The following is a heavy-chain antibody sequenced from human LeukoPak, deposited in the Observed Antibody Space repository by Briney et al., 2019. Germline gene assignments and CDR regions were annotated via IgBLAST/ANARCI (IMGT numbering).Heavy chain of an antibody. D-gene: IGHD1-7*01. J-gene: IGHJ3*02. Sequence: GGSLRLSCAASGFTFSSYSMNWVRQAPGKGLEWVSYISSSSSTIYYADSVKGRFTISRDNAKNSLYLQMNSLRAEDTAVYYCARALRKLELLSPPDAFDIWGQGTMVTVSS. CDR3: ARALRKLELLSPPDAFDI. CDR2: ISSSSSTI. CDR1: GFTFSSYS. V-gene: IGHV3-48*01.